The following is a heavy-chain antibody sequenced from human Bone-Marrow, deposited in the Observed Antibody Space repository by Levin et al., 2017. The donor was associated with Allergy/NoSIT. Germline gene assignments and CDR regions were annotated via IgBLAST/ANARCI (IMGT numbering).Heavy chain of an antibody. CDR3: ARQNDYAGMWVFDW. J-gene: IGHJ4*02. Sequence: GGSLRLSCKGTGYRFNSDWIAWVRQTPGKGLEWVGLIYPGDSDTKYSPSFKGQVTMSVDTSIKTAYLELRSLQASDSATYFCARQNDYAGMWVFDWWGQGSHVTVSP. V-gene: IGHV5-51*01. CDR1: GYRFNSDW. D-gene: IGHD5-12*01. CDR2: IYPGDSDT.